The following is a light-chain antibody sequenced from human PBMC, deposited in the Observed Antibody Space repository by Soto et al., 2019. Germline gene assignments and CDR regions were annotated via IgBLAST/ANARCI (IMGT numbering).Light chain of an antibody. V-gene: IGLV2-11*01. CDR1: SSDVGGYNY. CDR2: DVS. J-gene: IGLJ2*01. CDR3: CSYAGSYVV. Sequence: QSVLTQPPSVSGSPGQSVTISCTGTSSDVGGYNYVSWYQQHPGKAPKLMIYDVSKRPSGVPDRFSGSKSGNTASLTISGLQAEDGADYYCCSYAGSYVVFGGGTKVTVL.